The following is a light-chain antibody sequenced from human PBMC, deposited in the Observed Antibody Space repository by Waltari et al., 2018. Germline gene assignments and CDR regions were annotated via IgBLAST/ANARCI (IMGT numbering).Light chain of an antibody. J-gene: IGKJ1*01. Sequence: EIVLTQSPGTLSLSPGERATLSCRASQSVSRTLAWYQQKPGQPPRLLIYGASTRATGIPGRFRVCGSGTDFSLTISRLEPEDFAVYYCQHYVTLPATFGQGTKVEIK. CDR1: QSVSRTL. V-gene: IGKV3-20*01. CDR2: GAS. CDR3: QHYVTLPAT.